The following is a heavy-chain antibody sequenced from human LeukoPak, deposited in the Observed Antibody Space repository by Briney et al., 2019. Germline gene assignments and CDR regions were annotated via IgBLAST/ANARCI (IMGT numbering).Heavy chain of an antibody. D-gene: IGHD3-10*01. CDR2: INWNGGST. Sequence: PGGSLRLSCAASGFTFDDYGMSWVRQAPGKGLEWVSGINWNGGSTGYADSVKGRFTISRDNAKNSLYLQMNSLRAEDTALYYCARGADYYGSGSYLGYFDYWGQGTLVTVSS. CDR1: GFTFDDYG. CDR3: ARGADYYGSGSYLGYFDY. J-gene: IGHJ4*02. V-gene: IGHV3-20*04.